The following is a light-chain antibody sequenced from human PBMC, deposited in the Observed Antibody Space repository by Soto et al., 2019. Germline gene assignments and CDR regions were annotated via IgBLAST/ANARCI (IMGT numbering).Light chain of an antibody. CDR1: GSDVGDYNY. J-gene: IGLJ1*01. Sequence: QSVLTQPPSASGSPGQSVTISCTGTGSDVGDYNYVSWYQQHPGKAPKLMIYEVSKRPSGVPDRFSGSKSGNTASLTVSGLQAEDEANDYCSSYTGSSYVFGTGTKLTVL. V-gene: IGLV2-8*01. CDR2: EVS. CDR3: SSYTGSSYV.